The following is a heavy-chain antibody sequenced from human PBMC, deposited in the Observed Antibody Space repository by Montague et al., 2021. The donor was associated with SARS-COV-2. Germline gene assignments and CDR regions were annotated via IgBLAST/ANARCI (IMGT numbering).Heavy chain of an antibody. CDR2: FYYIEST. Sequence: SETRSLTCTVSGGSISSYYWSWIRQPPRKGLERMGYFYYIESTNSNPSLKSRVTMSLDTSKNKFSLKLTSVTAADTAVYYCAGHDSVAEYDSSGYHYYYGMDVWGQGTTVTVSS. CDR3: AGHDSVAEYDSSGYHYYYGMDV. D-gene: IGHD3-22*01. J-gene: IGHJ6*02. CDR1: GGSISSYY. V-gene: IGHV4-59*08.